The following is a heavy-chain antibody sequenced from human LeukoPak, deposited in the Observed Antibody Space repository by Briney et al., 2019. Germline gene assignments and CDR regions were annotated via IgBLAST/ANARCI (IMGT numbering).Heavy chain of an antibody. J-gene: IGHJ4*02. V-gene: IGHV3-64*02. CDR3: ARHYADSGYDRGFDY. Sequence: RGSLRLSCTASGFTFSNYAMHWVRQAPGKRLEYISSISTRGGRTYYADSVKGRFTISRDKSKNTLFLQMGSLRAGDTAVYYCARHYADSGYDRGFDYWGQGTLVTVSS. CDR1: GFTFSNYA. D-gene: IGHD5-12*01. CDR2: ISTRGGRT.